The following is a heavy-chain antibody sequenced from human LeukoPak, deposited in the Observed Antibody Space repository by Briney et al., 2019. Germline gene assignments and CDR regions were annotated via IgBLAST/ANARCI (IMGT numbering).Heavy chain of an antibody. Sequence: SETLSLTCAVSGGSISSYYWSWIRQPPGKGLEWIGYIYYSGSTHYNPSLKSRVTISVDTSKNQFSLKLSSVTAADTAVYYCARVNSIVAGDFDYWGQGTLVTVSS. V-gene: IGHV4-59*12. CDR3: ARVNSIVAGDFDY. CDR2: IYYSGST. D-gene: IGHD5-12*01. CDR1: GGSISSYY. J-gene: IGHJ4*02.